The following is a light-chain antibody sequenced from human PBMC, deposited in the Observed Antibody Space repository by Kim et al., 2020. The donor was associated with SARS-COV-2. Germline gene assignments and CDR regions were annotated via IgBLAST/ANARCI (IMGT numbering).Light chain of an antibody. V-gene: IGLV2-14*03. CDR1: SGGVGDYHH. J-gene: IGLJ2*01. CDR2: DFN. Sequence: GQSLALPCTGNSGGVGDYHHVSWYQQHPGKAPQTLIYDFNERPPGVSNRFSGPKSGDTASLTISGLQAEDEGDYYCSSYTSSSTLIFGGGTQLTVL. CDR3: SSYTSSSTLI.